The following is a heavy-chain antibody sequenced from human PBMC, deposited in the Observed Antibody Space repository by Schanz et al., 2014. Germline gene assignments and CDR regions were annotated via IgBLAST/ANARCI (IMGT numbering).Heavy chain of an antibody. V-gene: IGHV3-30*03. CDR1: GFSFSDYG. CDR3: ASLYDREYFDY. D-gene: IGHD2-8*01. CDR2: ISYHGSER. Sequence: VQLVESGGCLVQPGGSLRLSCAGSGFSFSDYGMHWVRQAPGRGLEWVAVISYHGSERYYADSVKGRFTISRDSSRNTLYLQMNSLRAEDTAVYYCASLYDREYFDYWGQGTLVTVSS. J-gene: IGHJ4*02.